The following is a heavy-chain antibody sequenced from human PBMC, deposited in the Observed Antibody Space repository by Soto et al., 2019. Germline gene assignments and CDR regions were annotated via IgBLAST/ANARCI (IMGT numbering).Heavy chain of an antibody. CDR2: ISSSNRTI. CDR1: GFTFRSYS. D-gene: IGHD5-12*01. V-gene: IGHV3-48*01. CDR3: ASSVEMATISHFDY. J-gene: IGHJ4*02. Sequence: GSLRLSCAASGFTFRSYSMNWVRQAPGKGLEWVSYISSSNRTINYADSVKGRFIISRDNSKNTLYLQMNSLRAEDTAVYYCASSVEMATISHFDYWGQGTLVTVSS.